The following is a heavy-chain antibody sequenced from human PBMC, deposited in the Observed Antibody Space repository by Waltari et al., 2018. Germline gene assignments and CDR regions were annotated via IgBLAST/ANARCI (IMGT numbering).Heavy chain of an antibody. V-gene: IGHV4-34*01. D-gene: IGHD3-3*01. CDR3: ARGPYDFWSGYYPGWFDP. CDR2: INHSGST. Sequence: QVQLQQWGAGLLKPSETLSLTCAVYGGSFSGYYWSWIRQPPGKGLEWIGEINHSGSTNYNPSLKSRVTISVDTSKNQFSLKLSSVTAADTAVYYCARGPYDFWSGYYPGWFDPWGQGTLVTVSS. CDR1: GGSFSGYY. J-gene: IGHJ5*02.